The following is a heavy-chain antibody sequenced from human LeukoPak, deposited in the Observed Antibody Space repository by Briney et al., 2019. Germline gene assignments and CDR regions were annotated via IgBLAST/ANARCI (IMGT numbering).Heavy chain of an antibody. CDR2: IKQDGSEK. J-gene: IGHJ4*02. V-gene: IGHV3-7*01. CDR1: GFTFSSYW. D-gene: IGHD5-18*01. CDR3: ARDGRGYSYGSFDY. Sequence: GGSLRLSCAASGFTFSSYWMSWVRQAPGKGLEWVANIKQDGSEKYYVDSVKGRFTISRDNAENSLYLQMNSLRAEDTAVYYCARDGRGYSYGSFDYWGQGTLVTVSS.